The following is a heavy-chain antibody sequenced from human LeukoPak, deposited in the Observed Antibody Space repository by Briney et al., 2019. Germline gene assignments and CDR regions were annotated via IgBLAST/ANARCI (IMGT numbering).Heavy chain of an antibody. J-gene: IGHJ5*02. V-gene: IGHV3-48*03. Sequence: PGGPLRLSCAASGFTFSSYEMNWLRQAPGKGLEWVSYISSSGRTMYYAVSVRGRFTISREYAKNSLYLHMNSLRAEDTAVYYCARDSGYSYGAFDPWGQGTLVTVSS. CDR1: GFTFSSYE. CDR3: ARDSGYSYGAFDP. D-gene: IGHD5-18*01. CDR2: ISSSGRTM.